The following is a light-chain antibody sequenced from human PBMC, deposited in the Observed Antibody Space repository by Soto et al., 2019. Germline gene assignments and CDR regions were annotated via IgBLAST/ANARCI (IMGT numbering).Light chain of an antibody. CDR3: PQRSNWLFP. CDR2: DAS. V-gene: IGKV3-11*01. CDR1: QSVSSY. Sequence: EIVLTQSPATLSLSPGERATLSCRASQSVSSYLAWYQRKPGQAPRLLIYDASNRATGIPARFSGSGSGTDFPLTISSLEPEDFAVFYCPQRSNWLFPFGPGTKVDIK. J-gene: IGKJ3*01.